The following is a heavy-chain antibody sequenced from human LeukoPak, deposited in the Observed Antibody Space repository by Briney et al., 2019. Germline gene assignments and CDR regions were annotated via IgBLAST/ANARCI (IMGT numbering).Heavy chain of an antibody. V-gene: IGHV3-20*04. CDR1: GFTFDEYA. D-gene: IGHD3-22*01. J-gene: IGHJ3*02. CDR2: IIYNGDAA. Sequence: GGSLRLSCAASGFTFDEYAMHWVRQAPGKGLEWVSLIIYNGDAAFYADSVRGRFTISRDNSKNTLYLQMNSLRAEDTAVYYCARVGVGGYDAFDIWGQGTMVTVSS. CDR3: ARVGVGGYDAFDI.